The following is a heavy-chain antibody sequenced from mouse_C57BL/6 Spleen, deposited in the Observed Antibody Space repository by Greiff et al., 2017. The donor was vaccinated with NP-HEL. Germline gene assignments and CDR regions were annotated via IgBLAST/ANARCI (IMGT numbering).Heavy chain of an antibody. Sequence: VQLQQSGTELVKPGASVKLSCKASGYTFTSYWMHWVKQRPGQGLEWIGNINPSNGGTNYNEKFKSKATLTVDKSSSTAYMQLSSLTSEDSAVYYCASGGWLLQAMDYWGQGTSVTVSS. J-gene: IGHJ4*01. CDR1: GYTFTSYW. V-gene: IGHV1-53*01. CDR3: ASGGWLLQAMDY. D-gene: IGHD2-3*01. CDR2: INPSNGGT.